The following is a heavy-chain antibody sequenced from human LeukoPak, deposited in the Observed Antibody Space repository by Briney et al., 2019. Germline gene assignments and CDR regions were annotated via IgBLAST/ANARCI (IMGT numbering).Heavy chain of an antibody. J-gene: IGHJ4*02. CDR1: GGTFSSYA. Sequence: ASVKVSCKASGGTFSSYAISWVRQAPGQGLEWMGWISAYNGNTNYAQKLQGRVTMTTDTSTSTAYMELRSLRSDDTAVYYCARGLRDTAQGYGVDYWGQGTLVTVSS. CDR2: ISAYNGNT. CDR3: ARGLRDTAQGYGVDY. V-gene: IGHV1-18*01. D-gene: IGHD5-18*01.